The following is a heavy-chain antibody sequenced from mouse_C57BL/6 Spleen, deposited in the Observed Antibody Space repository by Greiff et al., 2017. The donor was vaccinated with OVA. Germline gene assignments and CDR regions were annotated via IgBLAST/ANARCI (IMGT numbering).Heavy chain of an antibody. V-gene: IGHV5-9*01. CDR2: ISGGGGNT. CDR3: ASLITTVVGAMDY. CDR1: GFTFSSYT. Sequence: EVQRVESGGGLVKPGGSLKLSCAASGFTFSSYTMSWVRQTPEKRLEWVATISGGGGNTYYPDSVKGRFTISRDNAKNTLYLQMSSLRSEDTALYYCASLITTVVGAMDYWGQGTSVTVSS. J-gene: IGHJ4*01. D-gene: IGHD1-1*01.